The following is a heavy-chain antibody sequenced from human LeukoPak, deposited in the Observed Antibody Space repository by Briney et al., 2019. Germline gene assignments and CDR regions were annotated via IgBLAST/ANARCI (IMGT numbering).Heavy chain of an antibody. CDR2: IYHSGST. CDR1: GGSISSSNW. D-gene: IGHD4-17*01. V-gene: IGHV4-4*02. CDR3: ARFDGDYDWFDP. Sequence: SETLSPTCAVSGGSISSSNWWSWVRQPPGKGLEWIGEIYHSGSTNYNPSLKSRVTISVDKSKNQFSLKLSSVTAADTAVYYCARFDGDYDWFDPWGQGTLVTVSS. J-gene: IGHJ5*02.